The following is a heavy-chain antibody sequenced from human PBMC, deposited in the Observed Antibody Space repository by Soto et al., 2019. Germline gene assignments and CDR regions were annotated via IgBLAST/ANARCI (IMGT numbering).Heavy chain of an antibody. D-gene: IGHD6-19*01. CDR2: ISASGGTT. CDR1: GFTFSDYA. J-gene: IGHJ4*02. V-gene: IGHV3-23*01. Sequence: EVQLLESGGGLVQPGGSLRLSCAASGFTFSDYAMSWVRQAPGKGLEWVSAISASGGTTYYADSVRGRFTISRDNSKNTLYLHMNSLRAEDTVVYYCAKDRKSGSGWYWDYWGQGTLVTVSS. CDR3: AKDRKSGSGWYWDY.